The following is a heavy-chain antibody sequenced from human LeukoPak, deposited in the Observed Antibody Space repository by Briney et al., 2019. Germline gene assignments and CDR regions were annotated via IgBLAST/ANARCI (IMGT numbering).Heavy chain of an antibody. V-gene: IGHV3-15*01. J-gene: IGHJ4*02. CDR2: IKSKTDGGTT. Sequence: GGSLRLSCAASGFTFSNAWMSWVRQAPGKGLEWVGRIKSKTDGGTTDYAAPVKGRFTISRDDSKNTLYLQMNSLKTEDTAVYYCTTSTFGGVIPDYWGRGTLVTVSS. D-gene: IGHD3-16*01. CDR1: GFTFSNAW. CDR3: TTSTFGGVIPDY.